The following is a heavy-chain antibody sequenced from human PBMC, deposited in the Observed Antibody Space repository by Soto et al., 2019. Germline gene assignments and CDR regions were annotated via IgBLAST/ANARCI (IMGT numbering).Heavy chain of an antibody. Sequence: QITLKESGATLVKPRQTLTLTCTFSGFSLSTSGVGVGWIRQPPGKALEWLALIYWDDDKRYSPSLKSWLTITKDTSKNQVVLTMTNMDPVDTATYYCAHVYGGYDNFDYWGQGTLVTVSS. CDR2: IYWDDDK. V-gene: IGHV2-5*02. CDR3: AHVYGGYDNFDY. CDR1: GFSLSTSGVG. J-gene: IGHJ4*02. D-gene: IGHD5-12*01.